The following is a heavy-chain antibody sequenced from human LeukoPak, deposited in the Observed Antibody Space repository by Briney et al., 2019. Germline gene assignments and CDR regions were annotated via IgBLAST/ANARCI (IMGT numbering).Heavy chain of an antibody. D-gene: IGHD1-26*01. CDR3: ASGGPTRGTFDY. J-gene: IGHJ4*02. Sequence: GGSLRLSCATSGFPFSRYGMYWVRQTPDKGMQWVAYLRKDATYSNYADSVRGRFTISRDNSMNTLDLQMSSLRVEDTAVYYCASGGPTRGTFDYWGQGTLVTVSS. CDR1: GFPFSRYG. V-gene: IGHV3-30*02. CDR2: LRKDATYS.